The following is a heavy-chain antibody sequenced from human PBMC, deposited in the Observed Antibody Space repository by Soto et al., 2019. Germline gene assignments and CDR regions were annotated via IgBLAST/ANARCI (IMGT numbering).Heavy chain of an antibody. CDR3: ARNKYSRSQNYYYYGMDV. CDR2: IIPIFGTA. D-gene: IGHD1-26*01. V-gene: IGHV1-69*01. Sequence: QVQLVQSGAEVKKPGSSVKVSCKASGGTFSSYAISWVRQAPGQGLEWMGGIIPIFGTANYAQKFQGRVTITADESTSTAYMELSSLRSEDTAVYYCARNKYSRSQNYYYYGMDVWGQGTTVTVSS. CDR1: GGTFSSYA. J-gene: IGHJ6*02.